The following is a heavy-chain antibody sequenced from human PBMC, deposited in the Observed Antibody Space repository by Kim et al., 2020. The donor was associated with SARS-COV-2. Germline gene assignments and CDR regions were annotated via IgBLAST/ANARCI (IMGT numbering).Heavy chain of an antibody. CDR2: ISSSSYI. D-gene: IGHD6-19*01. J-gene: IGHJ4*02. CDR1: GFTFSSYS. Sequence: GGSLRLSCAASGFTFSSYSMNWVRQAPGKGLEWVSSISSSSYIYYADSVKGRFTISRDNAKNSLYLQMNSLRAEDTAVYYCARVLAGMWFFDYWGQGTLVTVSS. V-gene: IGHV3-21*01. CDR3: ARVLAGMWFFDY.